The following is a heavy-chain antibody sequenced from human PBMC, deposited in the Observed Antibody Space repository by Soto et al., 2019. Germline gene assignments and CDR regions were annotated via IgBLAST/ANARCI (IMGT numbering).Heavy chain of an antibody. J-gene: IGHJ6*02. CDR1: GFTFSSYW. CDR3: ARGEVAAAGPGGYYYYGMDV. V-gene: IGHV3-74*01. Sequence: EVQLVESGGGLVQPGGSLRLSCAASGFTFSSYWMHWVRQAPGKGLVWVSRINSDGSSTSYADSVKGRFTISRDNAKNTLYLQMNSLRAEDTAVYYCARGEVAAAGPGGYYYYGMDVWGQGTTVTVSS. D-gene: IGHD6-13*01. CDR2: INSDGSST.